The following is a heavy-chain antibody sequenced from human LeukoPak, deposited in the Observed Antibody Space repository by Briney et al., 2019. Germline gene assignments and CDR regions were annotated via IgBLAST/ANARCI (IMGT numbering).Heavy chain of an antibody. D-gene: IGHD6-19*01. Sequence: GGSLRLSCAASGFTFSSYAMSWVRQAPGKGLEWVSAISGSGGSTYYADSVKGRFTISRDNSKNTLYLQMNSLRAEDTAVYYCAKGGTYSSGWYLSSYFDYWGQGTLVTVSS. CDR2: ISGSGGST. J-gene: IGHJ4*02. CDR1: GFTFSSYA. V-gene: IGHV3-23*01. CDR3: AKGGTYSSGWYLSSYFDY.